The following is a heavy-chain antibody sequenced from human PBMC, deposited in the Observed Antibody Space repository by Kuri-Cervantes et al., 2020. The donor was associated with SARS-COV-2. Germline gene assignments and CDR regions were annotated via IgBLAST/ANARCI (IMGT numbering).Heavy chain of an antibody. V-gene: IGHV3-21*01. CDR1: GFTFSSYS. J-gene: IGHJ4*02. CDR3: ARVAAAGGLDY. CDR2: ISSSSSYV. D-gene: IGHD6-13*01. Sequence: GGSLRLSCAASGFTFSSYSMNWVRQAPGKGLEWVSSISSSSSYVYYADSVKGRFTISRDNAKNSLYLQMNSLRAEDTAVYYCARVAAAGGLDYWGQGTLVTVSS.